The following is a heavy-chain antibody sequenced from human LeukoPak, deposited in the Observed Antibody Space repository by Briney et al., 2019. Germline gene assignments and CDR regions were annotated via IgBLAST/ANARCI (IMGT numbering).Heavy chain of an antibody. J-gene: IGHJ4*02. D-gene: IGHD6-13*01. CDR1: GHTFTSYY. CDR3: ARDPRIAAAGTSQYFDY. Sequence: ASVKVSCKASGHTFTSYYMHWVRQAPGQGLEWMGIINPSGGSTSYAQKFQGRVTMTRDTSTSTVYMELSSLRSEDTAVYYCARDPRIAAAGTSQYFDYWGQGTLVTVSS. CDR2: INPSGGST. V-gene: IGHV1-46*01.